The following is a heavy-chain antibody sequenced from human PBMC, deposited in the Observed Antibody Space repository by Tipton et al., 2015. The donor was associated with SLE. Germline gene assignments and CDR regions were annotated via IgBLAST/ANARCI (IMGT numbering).Heavy chain of an antibody. CDR3: ARKYGRGQEAAFDL. J-gene: IGHJ3*01. CDR1: ADSFTHYH. V-gene: IGHV4-34*01. Sequence: TLSLTCTVSADSFTHYHWSWIRQSPGKGLEWIGEINHSGNTHYNPSLKSRVTISVDTSKNQFSLRLYSVTAADTAVYYCARKYGRGQEAAFDLWGQGTILIVSS. D-gene: IGHD3-10*01. CDR2: INHSGNT.